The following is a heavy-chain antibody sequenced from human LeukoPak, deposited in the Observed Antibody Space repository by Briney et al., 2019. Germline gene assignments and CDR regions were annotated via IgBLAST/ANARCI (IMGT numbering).Heavy chain of an antibody. V-gene: IGHV4-31*03. CDR3: ARSLNYYANFDY. Sequence: SETLSLTCTVSGGSISSGGYSWNWIRQRPGMGLEWIGYISYSGSTYYNPSLKSRVTISVDTSKDQLSLKLSSVTAADTAVYYCARSLNYYANFDYWGQGTLVTVSS. CDR2: ISYSGST. J-gene: IGHJ4*02. CDR1: GGSISSGGYS. D-gene: IGHD3-10*01.